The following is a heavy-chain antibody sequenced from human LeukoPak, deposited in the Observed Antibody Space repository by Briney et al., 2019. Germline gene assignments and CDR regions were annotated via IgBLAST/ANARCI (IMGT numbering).Heavy chain of an antibody. Sequence: GASVKVPCKASGYTFTSYDINWVRQATGQGLEWMGWMNPNSGNTGYAQKFQGRVTMTRNTSISTAYMELSSLRSEDTAVYYCARFARYSSGIRAFDIWGQGTMVTVSS. D-gene: IGHD6-19*01. V-gene: IGHV1-8*01. CDR1: GYTFTSYD. CDR2: MNPNSGNT. J-gene: IGHJ3*02. CDR3: ARFARYSSGIRAFDI.